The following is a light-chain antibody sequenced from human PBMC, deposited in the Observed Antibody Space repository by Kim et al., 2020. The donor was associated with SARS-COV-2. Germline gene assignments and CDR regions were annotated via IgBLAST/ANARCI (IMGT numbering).Light chain of an antibody. CDR3: QQYGSPYT. CDR1: QSVSSSY. V-gene: IGKV3-20*01. Sequence: EIVLTQSPGTLSLSPGERATLSCRASQSVSSSYLAWYQQKPGQAPRLLIYGASSRATGIPDRFSGSGSGTDFTLTISRLEPEDFAVYYCQQYGSPYTFGQGTKRRS. CDR2: GAS. J-gene: IGKJ2*01.